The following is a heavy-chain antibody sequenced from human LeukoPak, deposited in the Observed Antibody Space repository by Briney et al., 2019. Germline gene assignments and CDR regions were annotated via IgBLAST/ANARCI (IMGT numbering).Heavy chain of an antibody. CDR3: ARGATTELRYFDWLFSDPGFDY. CDR2: ISSSSSYI. D-gene: IGHD3-9*01. J-gene: IGHJ4*02. V-gene: IGHV3-21*01. CDR1: GFTFSSYS. Sequence: PGGSLRLSCAASGFTFSSYSMNWVRQAPGKGLEWVSSISSSSSYIYYADSVKGRFTISRDNAKNSLYLQMNSLRAEDTAVYYCARGATTELRYFDWLFSDPGFDYWGQGTLVTVSS.